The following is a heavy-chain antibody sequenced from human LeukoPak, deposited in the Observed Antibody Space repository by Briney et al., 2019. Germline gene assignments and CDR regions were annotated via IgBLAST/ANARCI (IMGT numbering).Heavy chain of an antibody. CDR1: GFTFDDYA. Sequence: GGSLRLSCAVSGFTFDDYAMHWVRHVPGQGLEWVSGISWNSDSIGYADSVKGRFTTSRDNAKNSLYLQMNSLRAEDTAFYYCAINGGGDSGYGNFDYWGQGTLVTVSS. CDR3: AINGGGDSGYGNFDY. D-gene: IGHD5-12*01. CDR2: ISWNSDSI. V-gene: IGHV3-9*01. J-gene: IGHJ4*02.